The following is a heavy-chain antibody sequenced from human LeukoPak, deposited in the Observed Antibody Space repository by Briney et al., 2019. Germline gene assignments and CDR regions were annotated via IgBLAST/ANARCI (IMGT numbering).Heavy chain of an antibody. CDR3: ARGSPTHYYDSSGYYYPDY. CDR2: IIPILGIA. CDR1: GGTFSSYA. V-gene: IGHV1-69*04. D-gene: IGHD3-22*01. Sequence: ASVKVSCKASGGTFSSYAISWVRQAPGQGLEWMGRIIPILGIANYAQKFQGRVTITADKSTSTAYMELSSLRSEDTAVYYCARGSPTHYYDSSGYYYPDYWGQGTLVTVSS. J-gene: IGHJ4*02.